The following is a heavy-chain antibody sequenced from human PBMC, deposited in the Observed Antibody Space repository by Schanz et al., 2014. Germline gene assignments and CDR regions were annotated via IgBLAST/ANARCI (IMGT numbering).Heavy chain of an antibody. V-gene: IGHV4-30-2*01. J-gene: IGHJ2*01. CDR3: ARESPWGPAGVLGYFDI. D-gene: IGHD2-2*01. CDR2: IFHKGNT. Sequence: QVQLQESGPGLVKPSQTLSLTCTVSGGSISSGGYYWSWIRQPPGKGLEWIGSIFHKGNTIYNASLKSRVTMSVDGSKNQFSLTVTSVTAADTAVYYCARESPWGPAGVLGYFDIWGRGTLVIVSS. CDR1: GGSISSGGYY.